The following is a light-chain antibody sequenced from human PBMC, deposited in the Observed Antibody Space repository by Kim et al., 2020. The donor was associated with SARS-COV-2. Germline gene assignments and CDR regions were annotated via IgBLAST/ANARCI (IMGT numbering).Light chain of an antibody. V-gene: IGLV7-46*01. CDR1: TGAVTSGHY. J-gene: IGLJ3*02. Sequence: PGGTVTLTCGSSTGAVTSGHYPYWFQQKPGQATRTLIYDTSNKPSWTPARFSGSLLGGKAALTLSGAQPEEEAEYYCLLYYGADRVFGGGTQLTVL. CDR2: DTS. CDR3: LLYYGADRV.